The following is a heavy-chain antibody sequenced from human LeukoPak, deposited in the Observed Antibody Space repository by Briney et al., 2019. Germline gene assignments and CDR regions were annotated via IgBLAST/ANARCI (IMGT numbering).Heavy chain of an antibody. CDR1: GYSISSGYY. CDR2: IYHSGST. V-gene: IGHV4-38-2*02. Sequence: PSETLSLTCTVSGYSISSGYYWGWFRQPPGKGLEWIGNIYHSGSTYYNPSLKSRVTISVDTSKNQFSLELSSVTAADTAVYYCARGRYYFDYWGQGTLVTVSS. D-gene: IGHD3-3*01. CDR3: ARGRYYFDY. J-gene: IGHJ4*02.